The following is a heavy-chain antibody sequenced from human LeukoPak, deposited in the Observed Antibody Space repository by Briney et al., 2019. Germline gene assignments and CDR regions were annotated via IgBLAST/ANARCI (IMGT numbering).Heavy chain of an antibody. CDR1: GGSISSYY. V-gene: IGHV4-4*07. Sequence: SETLSLTCTVSGGSISSYYRSWIRQPAGKGLEWIGRIYTSGSTNYNPSLKSRVTMSLDTSKNRFSLKLSSVTAADTAVYYCASSLYCSGAGCYLRNWFDPWGQGTLVTVSS. D-gene: IGHD2-15*01. CDR2: IYTSGST. J-gene: IGHJ5*02. CDR3: ASSLYCSGAGCYLRNWFDP.